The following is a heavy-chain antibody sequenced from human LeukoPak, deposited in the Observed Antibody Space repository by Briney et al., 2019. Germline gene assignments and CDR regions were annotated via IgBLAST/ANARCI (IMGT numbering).Heavy chain of an antibody. CDR2: ISWDGGST. V-gene: IGHV3-43*01. J-gene: IGHJ4*02. CDR3: AKDQAAGTEGGFDY. CDR1: GFSVGSNY. D-gene: IGHD6-13*01. Sequence: PGGSLRLSCAASGFSVGSNYMSWVRQAPGKGLEWVSLISWDGGSTYYADSVKGRFTISRDNSKNSLYLQMNSLRTEDTALYYCAKDQAAGTEGGFDYWGQGTLVTVSS.